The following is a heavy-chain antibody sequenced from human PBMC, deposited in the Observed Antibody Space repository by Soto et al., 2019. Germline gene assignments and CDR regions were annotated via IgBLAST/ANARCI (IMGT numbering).Heavy chain of an antibody. Sequence: GGSLRLYCASSGFIFSSYAMSWVRQAPGKGLEWVSGISNRGDNTYYADSVKGRFTISRDNSKKTLFLQMNSLRGEDTAVYYCAKDALSTSWYEFDYWGQGTQVTVS. D-gene: IGHD6-13*01. CDR2: ISNRGDNT. CDR3: AKDALSTSWYEFDY. V-gene: IGHV3-23*01. CDR1: GFIFSSYA. J-gene: IGHJ4*02.